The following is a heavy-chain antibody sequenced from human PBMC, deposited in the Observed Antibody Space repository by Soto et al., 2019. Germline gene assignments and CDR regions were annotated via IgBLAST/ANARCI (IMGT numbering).Heavy chain of an antibody. CDR1: GYTFTDYY. CDR3: ARDQSPSSGWPGMDV. Sequence: GASVKVSFKASGYTFTDYYMHWLRQAPGQGLEWMGWINPNSGGTNYAQKFQGRVTMTRDTSISTAYMELNRLRSDDTAVYYCARDQSPSSGWPGMDVWGQGTTVTVSS. J-gene: IGHJ6*02. V-gene: IGHV1-2*02. D-gene: IGHD6-19*01. CDR2: INPNSGGT.